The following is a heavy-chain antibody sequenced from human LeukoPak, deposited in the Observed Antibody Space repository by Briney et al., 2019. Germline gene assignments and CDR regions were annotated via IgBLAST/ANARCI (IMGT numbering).Heavy chain of an antibody. CDR3: ARRDGYDSTTFDY. CDR1: GYTFTKYW. D-gene: IGHD5-24*01. CDR2: IHPGDSHT. V-gene: IGHV5-51*01. J-gene: IGHJ4*02. Sequence: GESLKISCEGSGYTFTKYWIGWVRQMPGKGLEWMGIIHPGDSHTWYSPSFQGQVTISADKSISMAYLQWSSLKASDTAMYFCARRDGYDSTTFDYWGQGTLVTVSS.